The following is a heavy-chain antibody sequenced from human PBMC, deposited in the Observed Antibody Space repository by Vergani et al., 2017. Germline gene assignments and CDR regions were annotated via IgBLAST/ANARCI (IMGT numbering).Heavy chain of an antibody. CDR1: GGSFNDYY. CDR3: ARFRPWGAYGSGSDY. CDR2: INHTGST. J-gene: IGHJ4*02. V-gene: IGHV4-34*01. D-gene: IGHD3-10*01. Sequence: QVQLQQWGAGLLKPSETLSLTCAVYGGSFNDYYWSWIRQPPGKGLEWIGEINHTGSTNYNPSLKSRVTISVDTSKNQFSLTLTSVTAAEAVVYYWARFRPWGAYGSGSDYWGQGSLVTVSS.